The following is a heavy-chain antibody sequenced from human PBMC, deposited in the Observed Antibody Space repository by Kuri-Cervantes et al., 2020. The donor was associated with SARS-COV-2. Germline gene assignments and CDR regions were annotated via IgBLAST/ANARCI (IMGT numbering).Heavy chain of an antibody. J-gene: IGHJ5*02. V-gene: IGHV4-34*01. CDR3: ARVHPDIVVVPAAHNWFDP. CDR2: INHSGST. CDR1: GGSFSGYY. Sequence: SQTLSLTCAVYGGSFSGYYWSWIRQPPGKGLEWIGEINHSGSTNYNPSLKSRVTISADTSKNQFSLKLSSVTAADTAVYYCARVHPDIVVVPAAHNWFDPWGQGTLVTVSS. D-gene: IGHD2-2*01.